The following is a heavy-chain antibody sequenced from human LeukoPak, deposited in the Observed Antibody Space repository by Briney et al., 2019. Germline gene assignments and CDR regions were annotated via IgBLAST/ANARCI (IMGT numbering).Heavy chain of an antibody. J-gene: IGHJ4*02. CDR1: GFTFSRFW. D-gene: IGHD2-15*01. V-gene: IGHV3-74*01. CDR2: INTDASNT. CDR3: ARTYCGSGKCYLGYFDY. Sequence: PGGSLRLSCAASGFTFSRFWMHWVRQAPGKGLVWVSRINTDASNTIYADSVKGRFTISRDNAQESLYLQMNSLRVEDTAVYYCARTYCGSGKCYLGYFDYWGQGTLVTVSS.